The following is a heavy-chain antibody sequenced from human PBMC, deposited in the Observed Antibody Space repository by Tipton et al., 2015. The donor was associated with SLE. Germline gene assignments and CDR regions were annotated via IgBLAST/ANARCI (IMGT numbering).Heavy chain of an antibody. Sequence: TLSLTCTVSGVSISSGSYYWSWIRQPPGKGLEWIGYIYYSGSTNYNPSLKSRVTISVDTSKNQFSLKLSSVTAADTAVYYCARGEEQWLGIYWGQGTLVTVSS. J-gene: IGHJ4*02. CDR2: IYYSGST. CDR3: ARGEEQWLGIY. D-gene: IGHD6-19*01. CDR1: GVSISSGSYY. V-gene: IGHV4-61*01.